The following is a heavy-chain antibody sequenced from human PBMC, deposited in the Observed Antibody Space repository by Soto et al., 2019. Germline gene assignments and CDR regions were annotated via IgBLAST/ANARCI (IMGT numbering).Heavy chain of an antibody. Sequence: XETLSLPFSVSGGSITTSRYNWDWIRQPPGKGLEWIGTIYYDGSTSYNPSLKSQVTISVDTSKNHFALKVNSVTAADTAVYYCARFYGNAFDVWGRGTVVTVSS. CDR1: GGSITTSRYN. D-gene: IGHD3-10*01. CDR2: IYYDGST. J-gene: IGHJ3*01. V-gene: IGHV4-39*02. CDR3: ARFYGNAFDV.